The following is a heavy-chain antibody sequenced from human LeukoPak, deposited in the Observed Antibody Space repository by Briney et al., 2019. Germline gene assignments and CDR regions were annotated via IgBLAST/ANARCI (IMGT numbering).Heavy chain of an antibody. Sequence: ASVKVSCKASGGTFTSYYMHWVRQAPGQGLEWMGIINPSGGSTSYAQKFQGRVTMTRDMSTSTVYMELSSLRSEDTAVYYCARRIDCSGGSCMYYFDYWGQGTLVTVSS. D-gene: IGHD2-15*01. CDR2: INPSGGST. V-gene: IGHV1-46*01. CDR1: GGTFTSYY. J-gene: IGHJ4*02. CDR3: ARRIDCSGGSCMYYFDY.